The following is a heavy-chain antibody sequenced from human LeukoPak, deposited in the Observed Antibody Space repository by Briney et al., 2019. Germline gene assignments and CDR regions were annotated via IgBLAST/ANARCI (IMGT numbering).Heavy chain of an antibody. V-gene: IGHV3-23*01. CDR3: AKDSLTYDILTGYYD. J-gene: IGHJ4*02. CDR2: ITGSGGST. CDR1: GFTFSSYA. D-gene: IGHD3-9*01. Sequence: GGTLRLSCAISGFTFSSYAMSWVRKAPGEGLELVSAITGSGGSTYYADSVKGRFTISRGNSKNTLSLQMNSLRAEDTAIYYCAKDSLTYDILTGYYDWGQGTLVTVSS.